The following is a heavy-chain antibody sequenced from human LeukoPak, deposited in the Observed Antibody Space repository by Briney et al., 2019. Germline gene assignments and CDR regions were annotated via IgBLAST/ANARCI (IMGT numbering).Heavy chain of an antibody. CDR1: GYTFTGYY. V-gene: IGHV1-2*02. CDR2: INPNSGGT. Sequence: GASVKVSCKASGYTFTGYYMHWVRQAPGRGLEWMGWINPNSGGTNYAQKFQGRVTMTRDTSISTAYMELSRLRSGDTAVYYCARVGEEQWLFDFDYWGQGTLVTVSS. J-gene: IGHJ4*02. D-gene: IGHD6-19*01. CDR3: ARVGEEQWLFDFDY.